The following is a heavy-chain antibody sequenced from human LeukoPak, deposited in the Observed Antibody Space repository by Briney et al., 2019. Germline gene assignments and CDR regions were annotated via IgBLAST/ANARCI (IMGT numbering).Heavy chain of an antibody. CDR3: ASQKIAAAPFDC. CDR2: IKEDGSER. Sequence: GGSLRLSCEGSAFIFSGHWMNWVRQTPGKGLEWVASIKEDGSERQYVDSVKGRFSISRDNTKGSLFLQLNSLRAEDTAVYYCASQKIAAAPFDCWGQGTLVTVSS. J-gene: IGHJ4*02. V-gene: IGHV3-7*03. D-gene: IGHD6-13*01. CDR1: AFIFSGHW.